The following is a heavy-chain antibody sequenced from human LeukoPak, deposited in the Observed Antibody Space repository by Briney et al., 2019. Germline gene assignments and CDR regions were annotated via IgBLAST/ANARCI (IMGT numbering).Heavy chain of an antibody. CDR1: GFTFSNAW. Sequence: PRGSLRLSCAASGFTFSNAWMTWVRQAPGKGLEWVGRIKSKTDGGTTDYAAPVKGRFTISRDDSKNTLYLQMNSLKTEDTAVYYCTREAVTANGYFDYWGQGTLVTVSS. CDR3: TREAVTANGYFDY. J-gene: IGHJ4*02. V-gene: IGHV3-15*01. CDR2: IKSKTDGGTT. D-gene: IGHD2-21*02.